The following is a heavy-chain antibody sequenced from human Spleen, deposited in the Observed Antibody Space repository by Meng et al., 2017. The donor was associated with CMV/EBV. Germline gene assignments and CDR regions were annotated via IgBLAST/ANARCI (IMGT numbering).Heavy chain of an antibody. Sequence: GESLKISCKGSGFSFTSYWIAWVRQMPGKGLEWMGIIHPGDSDTRYSPSFQGQVTISADKSISTAYLQWSSLKAADTAKYYCARPLREVPPYAFDIWGQGTMVTVSS. V-gene: IGHV5-51*01. CDR3: ARPLREVPPYAFDI. CDR1: GFSFTSYW. D-gene: IGHD3-16*01. J-gene: IGHJ3*02. CDR2: IHPGDSDT.